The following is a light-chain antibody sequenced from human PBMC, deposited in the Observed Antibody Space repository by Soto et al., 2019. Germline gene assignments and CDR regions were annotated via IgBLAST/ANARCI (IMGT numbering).Light chain of an antibody. J-gene: IGKJ1*01. CDR1: QSVSSSY. Sequence: EKVMKQSPATLSVCTGGRVTLSCRASQSVSSSYLAWYQQRPGQAPRPLIYDASNRATGIPARFSGSGSGTDFTLTISILEPEDFAVYYCHDCTIWPRTFGQGGKVDI. CDR2: DAS. CDR3: HDCTIWPRT. V-gene: IGKV3D-20*02.